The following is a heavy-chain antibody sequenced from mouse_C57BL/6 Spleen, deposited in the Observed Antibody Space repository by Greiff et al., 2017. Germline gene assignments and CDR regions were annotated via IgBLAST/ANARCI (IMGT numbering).Heavy chain of an antibody. CDR1: GYTFTSYW. CDR2: IDTSDSYT. V-gene: IGHV1-59*01. CDR3: ARWLPDY. Sequence: HVQLQQPGAELVRPGTSVKLSCKASGYTFTSYWMHWVKQRPGQGLEWIGVIDTSDSYTNYNQKFKGKATLTVDTSSSTAYMQLSSLTSEDSAVYYCARWLPDYWGQGTTLTVSS. D-gene: IGHD2-2*01. J-gene: IGHJ2*01.